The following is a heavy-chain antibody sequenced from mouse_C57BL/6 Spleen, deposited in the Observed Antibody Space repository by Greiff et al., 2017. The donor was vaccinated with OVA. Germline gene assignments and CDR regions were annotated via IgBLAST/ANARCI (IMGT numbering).Heavy chain of an antibody. J-gene: IGHJ1*03. Sequence: VMLVESGAELVKPGASVKISCKASGYAFSSYWMNWVKQRPGKGLEWIGQIYPGDGDTNYKGKFKGKATLTADKSSSTAYMQLSSLTSEDSAVYFCSRVRVLRSGYCDVWGTGTTVTVSS. CDR1: GYAFSSYW. CDR3: SRVRVLRSGYCDV. V-gene: IGHV1-80*01. CDR2: IYPGDGDT. D-gene: IGHD1-1*01.